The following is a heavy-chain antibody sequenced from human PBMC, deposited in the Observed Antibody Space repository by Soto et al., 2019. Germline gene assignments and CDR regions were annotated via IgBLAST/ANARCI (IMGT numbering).Heavy chain of an antibody. CDR3: ASGADCISTSCYMGY. D-gene: IGHD2-2*02. Sequence: SVKVSCKASGGTFSSYAISWVRQAPGQGLEWMGGIIPIFGTANYAQKFQGRVTITADESTSTAYMELSSLRSEDTAVYYCASGADCISTSCYMGYWGQGTLVTSPQ. CDR1: GGTFSSYA. CDR2: IIPIFGTA. V-gene: IGHV1-69*13. J-gene: IGHJ4*02.